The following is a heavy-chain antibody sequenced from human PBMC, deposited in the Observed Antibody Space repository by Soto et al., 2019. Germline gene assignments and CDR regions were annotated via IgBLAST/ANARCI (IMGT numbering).Heavy chain of an antibody. CDR3: ASVDTIFGVVINYYYYGMDV. V-gene: IGHV1-69*13. D-gene: IGHD3-3*01. J-gene: IGHJ6*02. CDR1: GGTFSSYA. Sequence: GASVKVSCKASGGTFSSYAISWVRQAPGQGLEWMGGIIPIFGTANYAQKFQGRVTITADESTSTAYMELSSLRSEDTAVYYCASVDTIFGVVINYYYYGMDVWGQGTTVTV. CDR2: IIPIFGTA.